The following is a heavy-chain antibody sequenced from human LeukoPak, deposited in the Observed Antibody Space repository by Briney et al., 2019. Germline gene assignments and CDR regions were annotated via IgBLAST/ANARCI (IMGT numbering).Heavy chain of an antibody. V-gene: IGHV3-33*01. J-gene: IGHJ4*02. CDR2: IWYDGSNK. D-gene: IGHD4-17*01. CDR1: GFTFSSYG. Sequence: GGSLRLSCAASGFTFSSYGMHWVRQAPGKGLEWVAVIWYDGSNKYYADSVKGRFTISRDNSKNTLYLQMNSLRADDTAVHYCARHYGDYFDSWGKGTLVTVSS. CDR3: ARHYGDYFDS.